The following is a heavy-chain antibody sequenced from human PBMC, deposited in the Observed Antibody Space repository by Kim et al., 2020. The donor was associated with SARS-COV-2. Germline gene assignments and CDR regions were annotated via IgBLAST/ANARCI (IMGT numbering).Heavy chain of an antibody. CDR2: T. V-gene: IGHV5-51*01. Sequence: TRSSPSFQGKVTISADKSISTAYLQWSSLKASDTAMYYCARQGSQRWLRNWGQGTLVTVSS. J-gene: IGHJ4*02. D-gene: IGHD5-12*01. CDR3: ARQGSQRWLRN.